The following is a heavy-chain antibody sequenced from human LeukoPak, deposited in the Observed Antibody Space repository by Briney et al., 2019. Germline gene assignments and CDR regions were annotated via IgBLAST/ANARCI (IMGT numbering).Heavy chain of an antibody. J-gene: IGHJ4*02. CDR1: GYTFTSYG. D-gene: IGHD6-19*01. CDR3: ARVAGRGHYFDY. Sequence: ASVKVSCKASGYTFTSYGISWVRPAPGQGLEWMGWICAYNGNTNYAQKLQGRVTMTTDTSTSTAYMELRSLRSDDTAVYYCARVAGRGHYFDYWGQGTLVTVSS. V-gene: IGHV1-18*01. CDR2: ICAYNGNT.